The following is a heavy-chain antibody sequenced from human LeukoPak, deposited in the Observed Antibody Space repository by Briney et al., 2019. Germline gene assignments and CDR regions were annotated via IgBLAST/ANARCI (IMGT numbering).Heavy chain of an antibody. Sequence: PSETLSLTCAVYGGSFSGYYWSWIRQPPGKGLEWIGEINHSGSTNYNPSLKSRVTISVDTSKNQFSLKLSSVIAADTAVYYCARDYSSSWYGYYYYYMDVWGKGTTVTVSS. CDR3: ARDYSSSWYGYYYYYMDV. CDR2: INHSGST. V-gene: IGHV4-34*01. D-gene: IGHD6-13*01. J-gene: IGHJ6*03. CDR1: GGSFSGYY.